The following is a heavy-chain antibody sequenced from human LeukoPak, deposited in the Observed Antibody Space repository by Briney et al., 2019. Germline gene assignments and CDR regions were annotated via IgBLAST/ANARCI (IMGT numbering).Heavy chain of an antibody. Sequence: GGSLRLSCAASGFTFSSYSMNWVRQAPGKGLEWVSYISSSSSTIYYADSVKGRFTISRDNAKNSLYLQMNSLRAEDTAVYYCARDTSAYCYMDVWGKGTTVTVSS. V-gene: IGHV3-48*04. CDR1: GFTFSSYS. CDR2: ISSSSSTI. J-gene: IGHJ6*03. D-gene: IGHD3-16*01. CDR3: ARDTSAYCYMDV.